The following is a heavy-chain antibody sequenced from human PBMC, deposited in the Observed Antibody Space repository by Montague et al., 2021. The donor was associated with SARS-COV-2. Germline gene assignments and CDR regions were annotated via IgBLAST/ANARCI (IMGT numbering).Heavy chain of an antibody. D-gene: IGHD1-1*01. CDR1: GDSVSSDSAT. CDR3: TSGREGNYNVMDV. J-gene: IGHJ6*02. V-gene: IGHV6-1*01. CDR2: TYYRSKRYN. Sequence: CAISGDSVSSDSATWNWVSQSPSRGLEWLGRTYYRSKRYNDYAVSVRGRVTINPDTSKNQFSLQLNSVTPEDTAIYYCTSGREGNYNVMDVWGQGTTVTVAS.